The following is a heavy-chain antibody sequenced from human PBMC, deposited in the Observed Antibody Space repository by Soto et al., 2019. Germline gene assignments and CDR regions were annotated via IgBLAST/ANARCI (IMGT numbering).Heavy chain of an antibody. CDR3: ARGYSSSWYGDY. J-gene: IGHJ4*02. CDR1: GGTFSSYA. V-gene: IGHV1-69*13. CDR2: IIPIFGTA. Sequence: AVKVSCKASGGTFSSYAISWVRQAPGQGLEWMGGIIPIFGTANYAQKFQGRVTITADESTSTAYMELSSLRSEDTAVYYCARGYSSSWYGDYWGQGTLVTVSS. D-gene: IGHD6-13*01.